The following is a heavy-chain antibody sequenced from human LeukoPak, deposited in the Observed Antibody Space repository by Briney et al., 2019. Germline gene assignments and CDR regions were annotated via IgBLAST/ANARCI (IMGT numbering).Heavy chain of an antibody. CDR3: AKDSRLSGGMDV. D-gene: IGHD3-16*01. CDR1: GFTFSSYG. CDR2: ILDDGIDK. V-gene: IGHV3-30*18. J-gene: IGHJ6*02. Sequence: PGGSLRLSCAASGFTFSSYGMHWVGQAPGKGLDWVAVILDDGIDKYYADSVKGRFTISRDNSKNPLYLQMSSLRAEDTAVYYCAKDSRLSGGMDVWGQGTTVTVSS.